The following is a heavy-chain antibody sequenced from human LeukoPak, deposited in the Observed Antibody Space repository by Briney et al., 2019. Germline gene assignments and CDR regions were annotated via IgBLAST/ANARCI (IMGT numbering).Heavy chain of an antibody. V-gene: IGHV3-30*18. J-gene: IGHJ4*02. CDR3: AKDSSSSVYYFDY. D-gene: IGHD6-6*01. CDR2: ISYDGSNK. CDR1: GFTFSSYG. Sequence: GRSLRLSCAASGFTFSSYGMHWVRQAPGKGLEWVAVISYDGSNKYYADSVKGRFTISRDNSKNTLYLQMSSLRAEDTAVYYCAKDSSSSVYYFDYWGQGTLVTVSS.